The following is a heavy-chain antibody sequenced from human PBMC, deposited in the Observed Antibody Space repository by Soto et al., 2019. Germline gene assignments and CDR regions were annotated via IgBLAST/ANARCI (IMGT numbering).Heavy chain of an antibody. CDR3: ARDNDRPQLGGNYYYILDV. D-gene: IGHD2-8*01. J-gene: IGHJ6*02. Sequence: QVQLEQSGAEVKKPGSSVKVSCKASEGTFRTAAVSWVRQAPGQGLEWMGGIMPVFRTPDYAQKFHGRVTITADESTSTAYMELSGLRSDDTAVYYCARDNDRPQLGGNYYYILDVWGQGTTITVSS. CDR2: IMPVFRTP. CDR1: EGTFRTAA. V-gene: IGHV1-69*12.